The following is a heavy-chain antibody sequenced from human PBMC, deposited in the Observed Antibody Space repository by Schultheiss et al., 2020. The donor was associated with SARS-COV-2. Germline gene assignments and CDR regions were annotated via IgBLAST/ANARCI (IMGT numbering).Heavy chain of an antibody. Sequence: SETLSLTCTVSGYSISSGYYWGWIRQPPGKGLEWIGSIYHSGSTYYNPSLKSRVTISVDTSKNQFSLKLSSVTAADTAVYYCARGVVRDELWFGELPFDYWGQGTLVTVSS. V-gene: IGHV4-38-2*02. J-gene: IGHJ4*02. CDR2: IYHSGST. CDR1: GYSISSGYY. D-gene: IGHD3-10*01. CDR3: ARGVVRDELWFGELPFDY.